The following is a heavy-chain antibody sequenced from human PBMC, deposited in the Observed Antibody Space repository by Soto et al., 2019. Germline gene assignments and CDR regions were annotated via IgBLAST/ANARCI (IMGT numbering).Heavy chain of an antibody. CDR1: GGSISSSNW. Sequence: SETLSLTCAVSGGSISSSNWWSWVRQPPGKGLEWIGEIYHSGSTNYNPSLKSRVTISVDKSKNQFSLKLSSVTAADTAVYYCARWYSSSYFPEGPQFDYWGQGTLVTVSS. V-gene: IGHV4-4*02. CDR3: ARWYSSSYFPEGPQFDY. D-gene: IGHD6-13*01. J-gene: IGHJ4*02. CDR2: IYHSGST.